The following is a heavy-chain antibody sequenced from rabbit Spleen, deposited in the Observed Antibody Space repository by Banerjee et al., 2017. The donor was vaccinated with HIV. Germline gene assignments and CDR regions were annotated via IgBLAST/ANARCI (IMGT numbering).Heavy chain of an antibody. CDR2: IAGSSSGFT. J-gene: IGHJ4*01. Sequence: QSLEESGGGLVQPEGSLTLTCTASGFSFSSSDYICWVRQAPGKGLEWISCIAGSSSGFTYSATWAKGRFTISKTSSTTVTLQMTSLTVADTATYFCARDTGSYDYIDGYFNLWGQGTLVTVS. CDR3: ARDTGSYDYIDGYFNL. D-gene: IGHD6-1*01. CDR1: GFSFSSSDY. V-gene: IGHV1S40*01.